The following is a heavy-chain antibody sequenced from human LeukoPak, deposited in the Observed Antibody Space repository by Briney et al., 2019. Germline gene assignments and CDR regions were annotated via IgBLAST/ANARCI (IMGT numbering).Heavy chain of an antibody. CDR1: GGSFTDYY. Sequence: PSETLSLTCAVYGGSFTDYYWSWIRQPPGKGLEWIGEIHHTGTTNYNPSLRSRVTISIVTSKTQLSLQLTSVTAADTAVYYCARVDCSGGNCYYLAGGMDVWGQGTAVTVSS. CDR2: IHHTGTT. D-gene: IGHD2-21*01. CDR3: ARVDCSGGNCYYLAGGMDV. J-gene: IGHJ6*02. V-gene: IGHV4-34*01.